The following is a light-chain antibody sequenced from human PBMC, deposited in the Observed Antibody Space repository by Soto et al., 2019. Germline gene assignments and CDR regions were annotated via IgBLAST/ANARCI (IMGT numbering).Light chain of an antibody. J-gene: IGLJ3*02. CDR3: SSYSRSTTLEV. V-gene: IGLV2-14*03. Sequence: QSALTQPASVSGSPGQSITISCTGTSSDVGAFTSVSWYQQHPGKAPKLIIYDIIHRPSGVSDRFSGSKSVNTASLTISGLQPEDEATYHCSSYSRSTTLEVFGGGTKLTVL. CDR2: DII. CDR1: SSDVGAFTS.